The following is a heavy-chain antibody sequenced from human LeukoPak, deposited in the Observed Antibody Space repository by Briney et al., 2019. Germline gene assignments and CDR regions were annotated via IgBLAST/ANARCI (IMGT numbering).Heavy chain of an antibody. D-gene: IGHD2-2*01. CDR2: INWSGGST. V-gene: IGHV3-20*04. CDR3: ARAPITSPFYFDY. J-gene: IGHJ4*02. Sequence: TGGSLRLSCTASGFAFDEHGMSWVRQVPGKGLEWVSGINWSGGSTGYADPLRGRFTISRDNAKNSLYLQMDSLRAEDTALYYCARAPITSPFYFDYWDQGTLVTVSS. CDR1: GFAFDEHG.